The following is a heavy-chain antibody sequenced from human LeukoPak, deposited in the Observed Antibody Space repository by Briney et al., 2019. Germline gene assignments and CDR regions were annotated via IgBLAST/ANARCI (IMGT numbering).Heavy chain of an antibody. CDR3: ARVAYGSGSRLIDC. Sequence: SETLSLTCIVSGGSINSSNYNWGWIRQPPRRGPEWLASVYYSGLTYYNSSLKSRVSISVDTSKNQFSLKLTSVTAADTAVYYCARVAYGSGSRLIDCWGQGTLVTISS. CDR1: GGSINSSNYN. CDR2: VYYSGLT. D-gene: IGHD3-10*01. J-gene: IGHJ4*02. V-gene: IGHV4-39*07.